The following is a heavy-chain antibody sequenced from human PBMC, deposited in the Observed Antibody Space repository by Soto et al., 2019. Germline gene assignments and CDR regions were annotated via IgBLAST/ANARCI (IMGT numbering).Heavy chain of an antibody. CDR2: ISSSSSYI. CDR3: ARGYHYYDSSGYDKSDAFDI. D-gene: IGHD3-22*01. Sequence: EVQLVESGGGLVKPGGSLRLSCAASGFTFSSYSMNWVRQDPGKGLEWVSSISSSSSYIDYADSVKGRFTISRDNAKNSLYLQMNSLRAEDTAVYYCARGYHYYDSSGYDKSDAFDIWGQGTMVTVSS. CDR1: GFTFSSYS. J-gene: IGHJ3*02. V-gene: IGHV3-21*01.